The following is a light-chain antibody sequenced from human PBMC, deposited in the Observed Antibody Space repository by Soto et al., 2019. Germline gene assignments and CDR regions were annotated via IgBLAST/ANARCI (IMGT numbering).Light chain of an antibody. V-gene: IGKV1-33*01. J-gene: IGKJ3*01. Sequence: DIQMTQSPSSLSASVGDRVTITCQASQDISNYLNWYQQKPGKAPKLLIYDASNLETGVPSRFSGSGSGTDFTFTISSRQAEDIATYYCQQYDNLTFGPGTKVDIK. CDR2: DAS. CDR1: QDISNY. CDR3: QQYDNLT.